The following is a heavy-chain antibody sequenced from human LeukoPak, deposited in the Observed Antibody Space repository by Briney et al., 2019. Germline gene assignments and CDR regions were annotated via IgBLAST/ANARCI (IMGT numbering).Heavy chain of an antibody. Sequence: ASVKVSCKVSGYTLTELSMRWVRQALGKGLEWMGGFDPEDGETIYAQKFQGRVTMTEDTSTDTAYMELRSLRSDDTAVYYCARDPQYYYGSGRNPNAFDIWGQGTMVTVSS. V-gene: IGHV1-24*01. CDR1: GYTLTELS. CDR2: FDPEDGET. J-gene: IGHJ3*02. CDR3: ARDPQYYYGSGRNPNAFDI. D-gene: IGHD3-10*01.